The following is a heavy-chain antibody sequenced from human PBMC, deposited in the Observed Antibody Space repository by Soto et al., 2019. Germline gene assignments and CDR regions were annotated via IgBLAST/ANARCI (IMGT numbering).Heavy chain of an antibody. CDR2: IWYDGSNR. CDR1: GFTISTHG. CDR3: AAATTWNFHFHY. J-gene: IGHJ4*02. V-gene: IGHV3-33*01. Sequence: QVQLVESGGGVVQPGTSLRLSCAASGFTISTHGMHWVSQAPGKGLEWVANIWYDGSNRFYADSVKGRFTISKDNSKNTLYLQMSSLRAEDTAVYYCAAATTWNFHFHYWGQGTQVTVSS. D-gene: IGHD1-7*01.